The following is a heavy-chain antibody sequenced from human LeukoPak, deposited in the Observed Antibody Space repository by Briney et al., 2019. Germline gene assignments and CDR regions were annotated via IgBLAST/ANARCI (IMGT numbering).Heavy chain of an antibody. V-gene: IGHV1-3*04. Sequence: GASVKVSCKASGYTFPTYAIHWVRQAPGQRLEWVGWINIDNGNTKYSQKLQGRVTITRDISASTAYMELSSLRSEDTAAYYCVRDGYSYGLLSKDFDDWGQGTQVTVSS. CDR2: INIDNGNT. D-gene: IGHD5-18*01. CDR1: GYTFPTYA. J-gene: IGHJ4*02. CDR3: VRDGYSYGLLSKDFDD.